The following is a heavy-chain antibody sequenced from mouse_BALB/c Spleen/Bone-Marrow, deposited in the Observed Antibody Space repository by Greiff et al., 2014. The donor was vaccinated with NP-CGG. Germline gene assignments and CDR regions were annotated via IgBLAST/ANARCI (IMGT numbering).Heavy chain of an antibody. Sequence: VQLQQSEPELVKPGASVKMSCKASGYTFTSYVMHWVKQKPGQGLEWIGYINPYNDGTKYNEKFKGKATLTSDKSSSTAYMERSSLTSEDSAVYYGARGGRYDRESRAMDYWGQGTSVTGSS. D-gene: IGHD2-14*01. CDR3: ARGGRYDRESRAMDY. CDR2: INPYNDGT. V-gene: IGHV1-14*01. CDR1: GYTFTSYV. J-gene: IGHJ4*01.